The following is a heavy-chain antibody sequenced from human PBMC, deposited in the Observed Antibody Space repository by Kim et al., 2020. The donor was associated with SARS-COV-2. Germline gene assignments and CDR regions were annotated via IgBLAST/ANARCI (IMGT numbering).Heavy chain of an antibody. Sequence: ASVKVSCKASGYTFTSYNFHWVRQAPGQGLEWMGIIRPNSGSTEYPQKFQGRVIMTQDTSTSTVYMEWSSLTSEDTAVYYCAGELPYGYNFDYWGQGTLVIVSS. J-gene: IGHJ4*02. D-gene: IGHD5-18*01. CDR2: IRPNSGST. CDR3: AGELPYGYNFDY. V-gene: IGHV1-46*01. CDR1: GYTFTSYN.